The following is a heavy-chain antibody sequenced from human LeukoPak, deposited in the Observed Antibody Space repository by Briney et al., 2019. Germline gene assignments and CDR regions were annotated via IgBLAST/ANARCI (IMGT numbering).Heavy chain of an antibody. CDR2: IYPADSDT. CDR1: GYSFTSYW. Sequence: GESLKISCQASGYSFTSYWIGWVRQMPGEGLDWMAIIYPADSDTRYNPSFRGHITISADKSINTAYLQWSSLKASDTAIYYCMRPGAQGSAWDPFDYWGQGTLVTVSS. J-gene: IGHJ4*02. D-gene: IGHD1-26*01. CDR3: MRPGAQGSAWDPFDY. V-gene: IGHV5-51*01.